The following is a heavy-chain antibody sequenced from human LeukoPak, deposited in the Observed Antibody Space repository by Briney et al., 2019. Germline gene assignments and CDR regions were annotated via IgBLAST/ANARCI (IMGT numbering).Heavy chain of an antibody. D-gene: IGHD2-2*01. CDR2: IIPIFGTA. V-gene: IGHV1-69*01. CDR3: ARDGGCSSTSCFIRGRRFDP. J-gene: IGHJ5*02. CDR1: GGTFSSYA. Sequence: ASVNVSCKASGGTFSSYAISWVRQAPGQGLEWMGGIIPIFGTANYAQKFQGRVTITADESTSTAYMELSSLRSEDTAVYYCARDGGCSSTSCFIRGRRFDPWGQGTLVTVSS.